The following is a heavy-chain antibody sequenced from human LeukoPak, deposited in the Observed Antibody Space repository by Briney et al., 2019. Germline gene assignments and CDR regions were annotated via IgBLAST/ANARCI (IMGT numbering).Heavy chain of an antibody. Sequence: GGSLRLSCAASGFTFSDYYMSWIRQAPGKGLEWVGHIKSKTDGGTTDYSAPVKGRFIISRDDSEHTLYLQMNSLKTDDTAVYYRAKYDTSVNFDYWGQGTLVTVSS. D-gene: IGHD3-22*01. CDR1: GFTFSDYY. J-gene: IGHJ4*02. CDR2: IKSKTDGGTT. V-gene: IGHV3-15*05. CDR3: AKYDTSVNFDY.